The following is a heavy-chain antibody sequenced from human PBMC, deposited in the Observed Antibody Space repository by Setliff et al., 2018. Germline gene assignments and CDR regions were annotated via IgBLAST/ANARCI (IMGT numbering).Heavy chain of an antibody. Sequence: SETLSLTCTVSGDSLSSGSYFWTWIRQPAGKGREWIGRVYKSGTTNYSPALKSRVTLSIDTSSNEFSLNLRSVTAADTAIYYCARDSHRRTTDPLFDHWGQGALVTVSS. CDR2: VYKSGTT. J-gene: IGHJ4*02. CDR1: GDSLSSGSYF. CDR3: ARDSHRRTTDPLFDH. V-gene: IGHV4-61*02.